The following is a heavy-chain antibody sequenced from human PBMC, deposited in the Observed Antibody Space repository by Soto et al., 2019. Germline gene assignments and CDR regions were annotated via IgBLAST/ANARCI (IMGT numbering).Heavy chain of an antibody. D-gene: IGHD6-13*01. V-gene: IGHV3-21*01. Sequence: PGGSLRLSCAASGFTFSSYSMNWVRQAPGKGLEWVSSISSSSSYIYYADSVKGRFTISRDNAKNSLYLQMNSLRAEDTAVYYCARDLRGDHYSISWYMNYFDYWGQGTLVTVSS. CDR3: ARDLRGDHYSISWYMNYFDY. J-gene: IGHJ4*02. CDR1: GFTFSSYS. CDR2: ISSSSSYI.